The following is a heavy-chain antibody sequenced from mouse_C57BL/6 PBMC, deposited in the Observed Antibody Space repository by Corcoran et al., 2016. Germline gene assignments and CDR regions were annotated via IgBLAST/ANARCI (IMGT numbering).Heavy chain of an antibody. CDR2: INPNNGGT. J-gene: IGHJ3*01. V-gene: IGHV1-18*01. CDR3: ARDDYYGSSSWFAY. Sequence: EVQLQQSGPELVKPGASVKIPCKASGYTFTDYNMDWVKQSHGKSLEWIGDINPNNGGTIYNQKFKGKATLTVDKSSSTAYMELRSLTSEDTAVYYCARDDYYGSSSWFAYWGQGTLVTVSA. CDR1: GYTFTDYN. D-gene: IGHD1-1*01.